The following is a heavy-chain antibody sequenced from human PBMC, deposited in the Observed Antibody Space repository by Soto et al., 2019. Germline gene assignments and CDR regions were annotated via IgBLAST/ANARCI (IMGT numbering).Heavy chain of an antibody. J-gene: IGHJ4*02. D-gene: IGHD3-22*01. CDR2: INAYNGNT. CDR1: GYTFTSYA. V-gene: IGHV1-18*01. CDR3: ALRSMAVVPEY. Sequence: ASVKVSCKASGYTFTSYAMHWVRQAPGQRLEWMGWINAYNGNTNYAQKLQGRVTMTTDTSTSTAYMELRSLRSDDTAVYYCALRSMAVVPEYWGQGTLVTVSS.